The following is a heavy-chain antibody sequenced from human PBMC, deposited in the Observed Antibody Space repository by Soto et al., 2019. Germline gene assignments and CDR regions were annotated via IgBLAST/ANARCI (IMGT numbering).Heavy chain of an antibody. CDR2: IYSTENT. J-gene: IGHJ4*02. CDR3: ARLGGYYQAFDN. Sequence: SETLSLTCTVSGGSVSSNSYSWGWIRQSPGKGLEWIGTIYSTENTYYHPSLLSRVTISVDTSKNQVSLKLSPVTAADTAVYYCARLGGYYQAFDNWGQGTLVTVSS. V-gene: IGHV4-39*07. D-gene: IGHD3-22*01. CDR1: GGSVSSNSYS.